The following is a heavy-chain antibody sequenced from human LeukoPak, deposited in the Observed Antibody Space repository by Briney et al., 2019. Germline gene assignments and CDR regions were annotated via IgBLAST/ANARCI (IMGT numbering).Heavy chain of an antibody. J-gene: IGHJ4*02. D-gene: IGHD6-13*01. CDR3: ARDRGSSNWDFYFDY. CDR1: GGSFSDYS. CDR2: INHSGGT. V-gene: IGHV4-34*01. Sequence: PSETLSLTCAVYGGSFSDYSWTWIRQPPGKGLEWIGEINHSGGTNHNPSLMSRVIMSVDTSKNQFSLRLNSVTAADTAVYYCARDRGSSNWDFYFDYWGQGMLVTVSS.